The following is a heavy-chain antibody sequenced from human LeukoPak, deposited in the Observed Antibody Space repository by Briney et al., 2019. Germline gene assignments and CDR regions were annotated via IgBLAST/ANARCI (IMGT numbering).Heavy chain of an antibody. CDR2: IFGDGGT. Sequence: PGGSLRLSYAASGFTFRNNYMSWVRQAPGKGLEWVSVIFGDGGTSYADSVRGRFTISRDNSKNTLYLQMNSLRAEDTAVYYCSIRIAASDFDYWGQGTLVTVSS. CDR1: GFTFRNNY. J-gene: IGHJ4*02. V-gene: IGHV3-53*01. CDR3: SIRIAASDFDY. D-gene: IGHD6-13*01.